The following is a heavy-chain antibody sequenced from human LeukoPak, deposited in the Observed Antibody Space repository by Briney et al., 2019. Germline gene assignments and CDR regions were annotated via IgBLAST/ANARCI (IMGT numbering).Heavy chain of an antibody. J-gene: IGHJ4*02. CDR2: ISGSGGNT. V-gene: IGHV3-23*01. Sequence: PGGSLRLSCAASGFTFSSYGMHWVRQAPGKGLEWVSVISGSGGNTDYADSVKGRFTISRDNSKNTLYLQMNSLRAEDTAVCYCAVHNSGFCYWGQGTQVTVSS. CDR3: AVHNSGFCY. CDR1: GFTFSSYG. D-gene: IGHD3-22*01.